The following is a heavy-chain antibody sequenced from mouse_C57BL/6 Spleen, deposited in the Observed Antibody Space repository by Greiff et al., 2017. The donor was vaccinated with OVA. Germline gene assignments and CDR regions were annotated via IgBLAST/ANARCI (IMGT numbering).Heavy chain of an antibody. CDR1: GFTFSSYA. CDR3: ARAGVYDYDAMGY. Sequence: EVKLVESGGGLVKPGGSLTLSCAASGFTFSSYAMSWVRQTPEKRLEWVATISAGGSYTYYPDNVKGRFTLSRDKAKNNLYLQMSHLKSEDTAMYYCARAGVYDYDAMGYGGQGTSVTVSS. D-gene: IGHD1-3*01. CDR2: ISAGGSYT. V-gene: IGHV5-4*03. J-gene: IGHJ4*01.